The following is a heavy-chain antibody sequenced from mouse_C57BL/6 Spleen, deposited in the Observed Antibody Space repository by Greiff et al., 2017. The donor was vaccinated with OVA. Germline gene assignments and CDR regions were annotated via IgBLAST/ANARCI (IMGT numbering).Heavy chain of an antibody. CDR1: GFTFSDYG. CDR2: ISSGSSTI. D-gene: IGHD2-2*01. V-gene: IGHV5-17*01. J-gene: IGHJ2*01. Sequence: DVKLVESGGGLVKPGGSLKLSCAASGFTFSDYGMHWVRQAPEKGLEWVAYISSGSSTIYYADTVKGRFTISRDNAKNTLFLQMTSLRSEDTAMYYCARDGYDWYFDYWGQGTTLTVSS. CDR3: ARDGYDWYFDY.